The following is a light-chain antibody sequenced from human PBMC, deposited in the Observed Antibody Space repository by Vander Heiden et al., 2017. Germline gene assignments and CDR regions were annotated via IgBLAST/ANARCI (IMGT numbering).Light chain of an antibody. CDR1: QSLRASNGYNY. V-gene: IGKV2-28*01. J-gene: IGKJ2*01. CDR2: LGS. Sequence: DILKTQSPLSLPCTPGQPAFIPCRASQSLRASNGYNYLDWYLQKPGRSPQLLIYLGSNRASGVPDRFSGSGSGTDFTLKISRVEAEDVGVYYCMQALQTPPYTFGQGPKLEIK. CDR3: MQALQTPPYT.